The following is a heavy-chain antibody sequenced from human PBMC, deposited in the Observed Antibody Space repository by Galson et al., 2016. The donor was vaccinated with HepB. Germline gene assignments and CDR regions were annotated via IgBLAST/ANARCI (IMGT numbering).Heavy chain of an antibody. V-gene: IGHV4-4*02. CDR2: ISHGGGT. CDR3: AKNFDS. CDR1: GFIFSSYW. J-gene: IGHJ4*02. Sequence: SLRLSCAASGFIFSSYWMHWVRQVPGKGLEWIAEISHGGGTNYSPSLRSRVTISVDKSQNQVSLRLNSVTAADTALYYCAKNFDSWGQGTLVTVSS.